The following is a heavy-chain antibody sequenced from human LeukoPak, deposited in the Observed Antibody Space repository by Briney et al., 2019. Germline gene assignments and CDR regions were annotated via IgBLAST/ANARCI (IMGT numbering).Heavy chain of an antibody. CDR3: AKTSSTSSEYFQH. Sequence: GGSLRLSCAASGFTFSSYGMHWVRQAPGKGPEWVAFIRYDGSNKYYADSVKGRFTISRDNSKNTLYLQMNSLRAEDTAVYYCAKTSSTSSEYFQHWGQGTLVTVSS. V-gene: IGHV3-30*02. D-gene: IGHD2-2*01. CDR1: GFTFSSYG. CDR2: IRYDGSNK. J-gene: IGHJ1*01.